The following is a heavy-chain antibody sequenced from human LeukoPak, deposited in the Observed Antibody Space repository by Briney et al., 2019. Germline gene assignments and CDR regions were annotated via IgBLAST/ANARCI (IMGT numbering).Heavy chain of an antibody. D-gene: IGHD3-3*01. Sequence: GGSLRLSCAASGFTFSSYWMSWVRQAPGKGLEWVANIKQDGSEKYYVDSVKGRFTISRDNAKNSLYLQMNSLRAEDTAVYYCLLGVGHAYYDFWSDIDWGQGTLVTVSS. V-gene: IGHV3-7*01. CDR1: GFTFSSYW. CDR3: LLGVGHAYYDFWSDID. CDR2: IKQDGSEK. J-gene: IGHJ4*02.